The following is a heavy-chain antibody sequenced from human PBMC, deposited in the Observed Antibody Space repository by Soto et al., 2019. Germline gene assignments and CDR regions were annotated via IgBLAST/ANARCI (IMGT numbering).Heavy chain of an antibody. V-gene: IGHV1-18*01. CDR3: ARDLSVDIVATIIFRPPDY. Sequence: ASVKVSCKASGYTFTSYGISWVRQAPGQGLEWMVWISAYNGNTNYAQKLQSRVTITTDTSTSTAYMELRSLRSEDTAVYYCARDLSVDIVATIIFRPPDYWGQGTLVTVSS. CDR2: ISAYNGNT. J-gene: IGHJ4*02. D-gene: IGHD5-12*01. CDR1: GYTFTSYG.